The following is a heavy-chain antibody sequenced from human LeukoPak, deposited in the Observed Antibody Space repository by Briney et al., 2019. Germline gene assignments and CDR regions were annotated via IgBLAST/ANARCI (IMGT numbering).Heavy chain of an antibody. J-gene: IGHJ2*01. CDR2: IGGGGVDR. D-gene: IGHD3-10*01. Sequence: GGSLRLSCVASGFTFGDFAMNWVRQVPGKGPEWVSHIGGGGVDREYEESVKGRFTISRDNSKNTLYLQMNSLRAEDTALYYCARPASRGVGRYFDLWGRGSLVTVSS. CDR3: ARPASRGVGRYFDL. CDR1: GFTFGDFA. V-gene: IGHV3-23*01.